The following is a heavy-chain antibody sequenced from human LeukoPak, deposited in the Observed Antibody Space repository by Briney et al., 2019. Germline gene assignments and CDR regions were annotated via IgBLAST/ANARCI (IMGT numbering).Heavy chain of an antibody. V-gene: IGHV4-38-2*02. CDR2: IYHSGST. D-gene: IGHD2-2*01. CDR1: GYSISSGYY. J-gene: IGHJ4*02. Sequence: SETLSRTCTVSGYSISSGYYWGWIRQPPGKGLEWIGSIYHSGSTYYNPSLKSRVTISLDTSKNQFSLKLSYVTAADTAVYYCARDTPSYYCSSTSCYDFDYWGQGTLVTVSS. CDR3: ARDTPSYYCSSTSCYDFDY.